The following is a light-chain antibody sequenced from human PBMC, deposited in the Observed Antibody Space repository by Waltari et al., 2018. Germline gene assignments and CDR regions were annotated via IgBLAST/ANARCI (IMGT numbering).Light chain of an antibody. Sequence: QSALTQPRPVSGSPGQSVTISCTATISDVGGYNYASWYQQHPGKAPKLLIYEVSKRPSGVPDRLSGSKSGNTASLTISGLQAEDEADYYCCSYAGRYTFVFGTGTKVTVL. V-gene: IGLV2-11*01. CDR3: CSYAGRYTFV. CDR2: EVS. J-gene: IGLJ1*01. CDR1: ISDVGGYNY.